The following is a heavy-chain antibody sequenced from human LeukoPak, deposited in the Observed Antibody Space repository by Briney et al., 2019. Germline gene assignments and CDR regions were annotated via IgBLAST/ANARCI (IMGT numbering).Heavy chain of an antibody. CDR1: GFTFSSYG. J-gene: IGHJ4*02. D-gene: IGHD5-18*01. V-gene: IGHV3-23*01. Sequence: GGSLRLSCAASGFTFSSYGMSWVRQAPGKGLEWVSIISGSGGSTYYADSVKGRFTISRDNSKNTLYLQMNSLRAEDTAVYYCAKVGMVTVIDYWGQGTLVTVSS. CDR3: AKVGMVTVIDY. CDR2: ISGSGGST.